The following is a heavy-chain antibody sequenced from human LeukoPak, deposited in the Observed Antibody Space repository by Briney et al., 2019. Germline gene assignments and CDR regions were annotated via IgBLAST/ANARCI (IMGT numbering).Heavy chain of an antibody. CDR3: VKDVSRYSGYDSTSDY. CDR2: ISSNGGST. J-gene: IGHJ4*02. D-gene: IGHD5-12*01. CDR1: GFTFSSYA. V-gene: IGHV3-64D*06. Sequence: PGGSLRLSCSASGFTFSSYAMHWVRQAPGKGLEYVSAISSNGGSTYYADSVKGRFTISRDNSKNTLYLQMSSLRAEDTAVYYCVKDVSRYSGYDSTSDYWGQGTLVTVSS.